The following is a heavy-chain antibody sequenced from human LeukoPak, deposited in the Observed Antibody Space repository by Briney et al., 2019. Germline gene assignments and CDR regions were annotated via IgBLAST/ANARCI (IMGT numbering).Heavy chain of an antibody. Sequence: GGSLRLSCAASGLRFSSHWMSWVRQAPGRGLEWVANINQEGDTVNYVDSEKGRFSISRDNANNALFLQMHSLRVEDTAIYYCATKFPYCGDGSCALGGQGAQVTVSS. D-gene: IGHD2-15*01. CDR3: ATKFPYCGDGSCAL. V-gene: IGHV3-7*01. CDR2: INQEGDTV. J-gene: IGHJ4*02. CDR1: GLRFSSHW.